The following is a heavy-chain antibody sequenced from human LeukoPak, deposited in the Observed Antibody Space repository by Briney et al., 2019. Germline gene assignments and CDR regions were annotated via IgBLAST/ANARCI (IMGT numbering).Heavy chain of an antibody. Sequence: SETLPLTCAVYGGSFSGYYWSWIRQPPGKGLEWIGEINHSGSTNYNPSLKSRVTISVDTSKNQFSLKLSSVTAADTAVYYCAREVRYYDSSGYRDYYYYMDVWGKGTTVTVSS. J-gene: IGHJ6*03. CDR1: GGSFSGYY. CDR3: AREVRYYDSSGYRDYYYYMDV. D-gene: IGHD3-22*01. CDR2: INHSGST. V-gene: IGHV4-34*01.